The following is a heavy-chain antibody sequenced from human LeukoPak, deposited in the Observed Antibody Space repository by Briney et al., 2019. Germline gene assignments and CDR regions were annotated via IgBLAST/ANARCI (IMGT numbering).Heavy chain of an antibody. CDR1: GFTFSSYG. J-gene: IGHJ3*02. V-gene: IGHV3-33*01. CDR3: ARLSVDTARDPADAFDI. Sequence: GGSLRLSCAASGFTFSSYGMHWVRQAPGKGLKWVAVIWYDGSNKYYADSVKGRFTISRDNSKNTLYLQMNSLRAEDTAVYYCARLSVDTARDPADAFDIWGQGTMVTVSS. CDR2: IWYDGSNK. D-gene: IGHD5-18*01.